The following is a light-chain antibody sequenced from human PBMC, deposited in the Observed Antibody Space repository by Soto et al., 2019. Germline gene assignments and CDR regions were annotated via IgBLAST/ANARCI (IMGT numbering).Light chain of an antibody. CDR1: QSISSW. V-gene: IGKV1-5*03. CDR3: QQYKSYSALT. Sequence: DIQMTQSPSTLSASVGDRVTITCRASQSISSWLAWYQQKPGKAPKLLIYKASSLESGAPSRFSGSGSGTEFTLTISSLQPDDFATYYCQQYKSYSALTFGGGTKVEIK. J-gene: IGKJ4*01. CDR2: KAS.